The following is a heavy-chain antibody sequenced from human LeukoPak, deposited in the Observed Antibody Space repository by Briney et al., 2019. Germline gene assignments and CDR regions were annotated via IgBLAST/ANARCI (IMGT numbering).Heavy chain of an antibody. J-gene: IGHJ4*02. Sequence: PGESLQISCQGSGSSFTSYWIGWVRQLPGKGLEWMGIIYTGESETRYSTSLQGQVTISADKSISTAYLQWSSLKASDTAMYYRARVYCSSTSCYSRPTSGFDYWGQGTLVTVSS. CDR1: GSSFTSYW. D-gene: IGHD2-2*01. CDR3: ARVYCSSTSCYSRPTSGFDY. V-gene: IGHV5-51*01. CDR2: IYTGESET.